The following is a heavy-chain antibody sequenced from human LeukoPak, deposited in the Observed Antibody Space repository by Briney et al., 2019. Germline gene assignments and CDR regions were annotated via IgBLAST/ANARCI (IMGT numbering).Heavy chain of an antibody. D-gene: IGHD3-22*01. CDR2: ISDSGGRT. Sequence: GGSLRLSCAVSGITLSNYGMSWVRQAPGKGLGWVAGISDSGGRTNYADSVKGRFTISRGNPKNTLYLQVNSLRAEDTAVYFCAKRGVVIRVILVGFHKEAYYFDSWGQGALVTVSS. CDR3: AKRGVVIRVILVGFHKEAYYFDS. V-gene: IGHV3-23*01. J-gene: IGHJ4*02. CDR1: GITLSNYG.